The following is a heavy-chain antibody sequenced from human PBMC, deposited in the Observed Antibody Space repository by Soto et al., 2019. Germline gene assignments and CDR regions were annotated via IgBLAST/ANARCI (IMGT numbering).Heavy chain of an antibody. CDR2: IYYSGST. CDR3: ARTTTVATLYGFDI. CDR1: GGSISSYF. V-gene: IGHV4-59*01. J-gene: IGHJ1*01. Sequence: SETLSLTCSVSGGSISSYFWNWIRQPPGKGLEWIGYIYYSGSTNYNPSLESRVTISLDTSKNQFSLKLSSVTASDTAVYYCARTTTVATLYGFDIWGQGTLVTVSS. D-gene: IGHD3-10*01.